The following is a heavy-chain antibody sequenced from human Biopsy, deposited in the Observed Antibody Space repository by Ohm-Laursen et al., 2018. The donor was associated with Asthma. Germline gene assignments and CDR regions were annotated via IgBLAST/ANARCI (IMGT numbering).Heavy chain of an antibody. D-gene: IGHD3-10*01. J-gene: IGHJ4*02. Sequence: SLRLSCAASGFTFGAFWMSWGRQAPGKGLEWVADIWFDGSNKHYADSVKGRFTISRDNSKNTLYLQMNSLRAEDTALYYCGRERSYMVDYWGQGTLVTVSS. CDR1: GFTFGAFW. CDR2: IWFDGSNK. V-gene: IGHV3-33*08. CDR3: GRERSYMVDY.